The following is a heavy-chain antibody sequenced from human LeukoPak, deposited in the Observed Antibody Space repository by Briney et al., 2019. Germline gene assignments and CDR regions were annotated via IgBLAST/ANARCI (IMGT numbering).Heavy chain of an antibody. CDR2: IKQDGSEK. CDR3: ARVLVSSRWYGFDY. V-gene: IGHV3-7*01. Sequence: PGGSLRLSCAASGFTFSSYWMSWVRQAPGKGLEWVANIKQDGSEKYYVDSVKGRFTISRDNAKNSLYLQMNSLRAEDTAVYYCARVLVSSRWYGFDYWGQGTLVTVSS. D-gene: IGHD6-19*01. CDR1: GFTFSSYW. J-gene: IGHJ4*02.